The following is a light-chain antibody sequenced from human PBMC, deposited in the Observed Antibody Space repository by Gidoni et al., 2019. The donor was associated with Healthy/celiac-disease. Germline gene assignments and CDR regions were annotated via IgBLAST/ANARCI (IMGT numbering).Light chain of an antibody. CDR2: GAS. J-gene: IGKJ2*01. CDR3: QQYNNWPLYT. Sequence: EIVMTQSPATPSVSPGERATLSCRASQSVSSNLAWYQQKPGQAPRLLIYGASTRATGIPARFSGSGSGTEFTLTFSSLQSEDFAVYYCQQYNNWPLYTFGQGTKLEIK. CDR1: QSVSSN. V-gene: IGKV3-15*01.